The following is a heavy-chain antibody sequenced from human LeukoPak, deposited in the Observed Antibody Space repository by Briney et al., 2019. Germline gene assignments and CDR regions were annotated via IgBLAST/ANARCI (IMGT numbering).Heavy chain of an antibody. Sequence: ASVKVSCTTSGYPLITYEINWVRQAAGQGLEWMGWVHPNSGSTDYAQKFQGRVTMARDTSKSTAYMELSSLRSDDTAVYFCTRGPRNDPWGQGTLVIVSS. J-gene: IGHJ5*02. V-gene: IGHV1-8*01. CDR3: TRGPRNDP. CDR1: GYPLITYE. D-gene: IGHD1-14*01. CDR2: VHPNSGST.